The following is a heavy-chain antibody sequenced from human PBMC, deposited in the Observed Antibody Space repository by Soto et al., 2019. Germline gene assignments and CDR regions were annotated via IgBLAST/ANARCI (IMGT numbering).Heavy chain of an antibody. V-gene: IGHV1-18*04. CDR3: ATAWRGAEGFDP. Sequence: QVQLMQSGTEVKKPGGSGKVSCKASGYTFPTDGFSWVRKAPGQGLEWVGGIGADNSGTTYAQKFEGRVTMTIDTSTTTTYMELRSLTTDDTAVYFCATAWRGAEGFDPWCQGTQVTVSS. CDR1: GYTFPTDG. CDR2: IGADNSGT. D-gene: IGHD3-3*01. J-gene: IGHJ5*02.